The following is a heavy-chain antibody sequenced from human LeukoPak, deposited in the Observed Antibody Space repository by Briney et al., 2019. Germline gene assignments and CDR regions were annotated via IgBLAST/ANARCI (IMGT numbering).Heavy chain of an antibody. V-gene: IGHV1-2*02. CDR2: INPNSGGT. D-gene: IGHD6-19*01. J-gene: IGHJ4*02. Sequence: ASVKVSCKASGYTLTGYYKHWVRQAPGQGLECMGWINPNSGGTNYAQKFQGRVTMTRDTSISTAYMELSRLRSDDTAVYYCARDSPIAVAGTFTYWGQGTLVTVSS. CDR1: GYTLTGYY. CDR3: ARDSPIAVAGTFTY.